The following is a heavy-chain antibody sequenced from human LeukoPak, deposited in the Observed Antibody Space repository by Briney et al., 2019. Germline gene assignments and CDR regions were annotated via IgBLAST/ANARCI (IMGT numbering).Heavy chain of an antibody. J-gene: IGHJ5*02. D-gene: IGHD6-13*01. CDR1: GFTFSDYY. V-gene: IGHV3-11*01. CDR3: ARAAADNVALSWFDP. Sequence: GGSLRLSCAASGFTFSDYYMTWIRQAPGKGLEGVSHADSVKGRFTISRDNAKNSLYLQMNSLRAEDSAVYYCARAAADNVALSWFDPWGQGTLVTVSS.